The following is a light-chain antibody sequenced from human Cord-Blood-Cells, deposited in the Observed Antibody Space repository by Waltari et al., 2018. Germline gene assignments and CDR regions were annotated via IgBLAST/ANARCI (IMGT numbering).Light chain of an antibody. J-gene: IGKJ2*01. CDR1: QSVSSN. Sequence: EIVMTQSPATLSGSRGERATLSCRASQSVSSNLAWYQQKPGQAPRLLIYGASTRATGIPARFSGSGSWTEFTLPISSLQSEDFSVYYCQQYNNWPGTFGQWTKLEIK. CDR2: GAS. CDR3: QQYNNWPGT. V-gene: IGKV3-15*01.